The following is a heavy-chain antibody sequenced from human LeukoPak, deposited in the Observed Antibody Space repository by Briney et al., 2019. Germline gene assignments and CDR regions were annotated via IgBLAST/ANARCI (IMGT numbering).Heavy chain of an antibody. CDR2: INSDGSST. V-gene: IGHV3-74*01. CDR3: AREVVVVAATFDY. Sequence: PGGSLRLSCAASGFTFSSYWMHWVRQAPGKGLVWVSRINSDGSSTSYADSVRGRFSISRDNAKNTLYLQMNSLRAEDTAVYYCAREVVVVAATFDYWGQGTLVTVSS. CDR1: GFTFSSYW. J-gene: IGHJ4*02. D-gene: IGHD2-15*01.